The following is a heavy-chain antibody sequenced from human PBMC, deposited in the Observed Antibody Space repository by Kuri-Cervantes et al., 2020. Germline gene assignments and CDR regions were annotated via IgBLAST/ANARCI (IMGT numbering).Heavy chain of an antibody. CDR2: IYYSGST. CDR3: AREKMVRGVISRVWFDP. Sequence: SETLSLTCTNYSISSRYYWGWIRQPPGKGLEWIGSIYYSGSTYYNPSLKSRVTISVDTSENQFSLKLSSVTAADKAVYYCAREKMVRGVISRVWFDPWGQGTLVTVSS. J-gene: IGHJ5*02. D-gene: IGHD3-10*01. CDR1: YSISSRYY. V-gene: IGHV4-38-2*02.